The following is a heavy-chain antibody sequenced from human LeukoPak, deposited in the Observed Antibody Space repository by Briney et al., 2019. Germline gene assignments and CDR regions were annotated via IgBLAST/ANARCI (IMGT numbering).Heavy chain of an antibody. V-gene: IGHV3-43*02. CDR3: AKVYWSGLTLWEPSFDY. CDR1: GVTFDDYA. Sequence: HPGGSLRLSCAPPGVTFDDYAMHWVRQSPGKGLEWVSLISGDGGRTYYADSVKGRFTISRDNSKNSLYLQMNSLRTEDTAFYYCAKVYWSGLTLWEPSFDYWGQGTLVTVSS. CDR2: ISGDGGRT. J-gene: IGHJ4*02. D-gene: IGHD1-26*01.